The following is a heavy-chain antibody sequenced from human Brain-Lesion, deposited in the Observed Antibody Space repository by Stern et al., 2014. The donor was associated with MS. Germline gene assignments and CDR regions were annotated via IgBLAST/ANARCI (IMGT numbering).Heavy chain of an antibody. CDR3: ARRGDSSSSGFDY. CDR2: IWTGDSDT. J-gene: IGHJ4*02. Sequence: EVQPVESGAEVKKPGESLKISCKGSGYRFTSHWIGWVRQMPGKGLEWMGIIWTGDSDTRYSPSFQGQVTISADKSISTAYLQWSSLQASDTAMYYCARRGDSSSSGFDYWGQGTLVIVSS. D-gene: IGHD6-6*01. CDR1: GYRFTSHW. V-gene: IGHV5-51*01.